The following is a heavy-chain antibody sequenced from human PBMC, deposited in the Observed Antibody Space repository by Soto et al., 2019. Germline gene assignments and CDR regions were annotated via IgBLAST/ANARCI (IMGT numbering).Heavy chain of an antibody. J-gene: IGHJ5*02. CDR2: ISDDGSNE. V-gene: IGHV3-30*18. CDR3: AKELKPAYLTGWLDH. CDR1: GFTFSDYA. Sequence: VHLVESGGGVVQPGGSLRLSCAASGFTFSDYAIHWVRQAPGKGLEWVAVISDDGSNEYFLASVKGRFTISRDNSKSTLYLQMNSLRGEDTAVYYCAKELKPAYLTGWLDHWGQGTLVAVSS. D-gene: IGHD1-1*01.